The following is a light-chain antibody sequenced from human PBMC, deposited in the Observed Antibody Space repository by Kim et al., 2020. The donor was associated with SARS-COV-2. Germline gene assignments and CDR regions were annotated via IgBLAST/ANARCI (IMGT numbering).Light chain of an antibody. J-gene: IGKJ1*01. V-gene: IGKV1-5*03. CDR1: QSISSW. CDR3: QQYNSYSPT. Sequence: DIQMTQSPSSLSASVGDRVTITCRASQSISSWLARYRQKPGKVPKLLIYKASSLGSGVPSRFSGSGSGTDFTLTISSLQPEDSATYYCQQYNSYSPTFGQGTKVDIK. CDR2: KAS.